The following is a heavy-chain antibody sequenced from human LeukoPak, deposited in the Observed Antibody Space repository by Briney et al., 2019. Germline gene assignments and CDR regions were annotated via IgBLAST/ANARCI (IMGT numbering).Heavy chain of an antibody. D-gene: IGHD1-7*01. CDR3: ARSSAWNYVQSY. CDR2: VYHSGST. J-gene: IGHJ4*02. CDR1: GGSISSSYW. Sequence: SETLSHACAVSGGSISSSYWWSWVRQPPGKGLEWIGEVYHSGSTNYNPSLKSRVTISVDTSKNQFSLKLSSVTAADTAVYYCARSSAWNYVQSYWGQGTLVTVSS. V-gene: IGHV4-4*02.